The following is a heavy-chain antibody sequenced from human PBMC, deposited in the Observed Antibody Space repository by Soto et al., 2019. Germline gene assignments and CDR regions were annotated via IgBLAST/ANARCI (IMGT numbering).Heavy chain of an antibody. Sequence: SETLSLTCTVSGGSISSSSYYWGWIRQPPGKGLEWIGSIYHSGSTYYNPSLKSRVTISVDTSKNQFSLKLSSVTAADTAVYYCARDRNAAGSDYWGQGTLVTVSS. J-gene: IGHJ4*02. V-gene: IGHV4-39*02. D-gene: IGHD1-1*01. CDR1: GGSISSSSYY. CDR2: IYHSGST. CDR3: ARDRNAAGSDY.